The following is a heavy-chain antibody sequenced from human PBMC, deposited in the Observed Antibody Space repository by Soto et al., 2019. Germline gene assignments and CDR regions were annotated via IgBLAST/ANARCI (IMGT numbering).Heavy chain of an antibody. CDR1: GDAISRDGSS. V-gene: IGHV4-30-2*01. Sequence: QVQLQASGSGMVKPSQTLVLTCTVSGDAISRDGSSWSWLRQPQGQGLEWIGYSYHSGATYYNPALKRRVTTSVDKYKNQFSLSLAYVTAADTAVYYCAIEMSTYFDSWGNGHLVTVAS. CDR2: SYHSGAT. J-gene: IGHJ4*01. CDR3: AIEMSTYFDS.